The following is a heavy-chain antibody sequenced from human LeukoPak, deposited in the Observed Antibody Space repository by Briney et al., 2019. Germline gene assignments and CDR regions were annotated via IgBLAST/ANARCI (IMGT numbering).Heavy chain of an antibody. CDR3: ARDHRRGLYSSSWLSDY. D-gene: IGHD6-13*01. J-gene: IGHJ4*02. Sequence: GASVKVSCKASGGTFSSYAISWMRQAPGQGLEWMGRIIPILGIANYAQKFQGRVTITADKSTSTAYMELSSLRSEDTAVYYCARDHRRGLYSSSWLSDYWGQGTLVTVSS. CDR1: GGTFSSYA. V-gene: IGHV1-69*04. CDR2: IIPILGIA.